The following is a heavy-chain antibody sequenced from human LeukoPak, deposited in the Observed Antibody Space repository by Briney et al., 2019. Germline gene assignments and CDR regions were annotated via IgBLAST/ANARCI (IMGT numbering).Heavy chain of an antibody. Sequence: GGSLRLSCVASGFTFGSYSMNWVRQAPGKGLEWVSYISSGSSIMYYADSVKGRFTISRDNSKNTLYLQMNSLGVEDTAVYYCGKLKSSGYLIEYWGQGTLVTVSS. D-gene: IGHD3-22*01. CDR3: GKLKSSGYLIEY. CDR2: ISSGSSIM. J-gene: IGHJ4*02. CDR1: GFTFGSYS. V-gene: IGHV3-48*01.